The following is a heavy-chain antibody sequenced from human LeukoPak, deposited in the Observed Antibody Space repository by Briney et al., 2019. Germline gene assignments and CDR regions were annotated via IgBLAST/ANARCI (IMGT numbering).Heavy chain of an antibody. CDR1: GFTVSSNY. CDR3: AGDLGSGYNYYYYGMDV. D-gene: IGHD3-22*01. Sequence: GGSLRLSCAASGFTVSSNYMSWVRQAPGKGLEWVSVIYSGGSTYYADSVKGRFTISRDNSKNTLYLQMNSLRAEDTAVYYCAGDLGSGYNYYYYGMDVWGQGTTVTVSS. J-gene: IGHJ6*02. CDR2: IYSGGST. V-gene: IGHV3-53*01.